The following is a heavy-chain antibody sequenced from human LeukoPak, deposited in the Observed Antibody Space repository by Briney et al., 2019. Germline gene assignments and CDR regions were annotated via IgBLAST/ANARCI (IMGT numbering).Heavy chain of an antibody. CDR3: ARPEYCDY. CDR1: GGSISSYY. Sequence: SETLSLTCTVSGGSISSYYWSWIRQPPGKGLEWIGYISNSGITSYNPSLKSRVTISVDTSKNQLSLKLSSVTAADTAVYYCARPEYCDYWGQGTLVTVSS. V-gene: IGHV4-59*08. J-gene: IGHJ4*02. CDR2: ISNSGIT.